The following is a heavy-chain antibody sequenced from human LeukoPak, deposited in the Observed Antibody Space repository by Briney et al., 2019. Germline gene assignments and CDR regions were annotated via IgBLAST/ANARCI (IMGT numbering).Heavy chain of an antibody. Sequence: SETLSLTCAVSGGSISSSNWWSWVRQPPGKGLEWIGEIYHSGSTNYNPSLKSRVTISVDKSKNQFSLKLSSVTAADTAVYYCARNNPAMDYLPDYWGQGTLVTVSS. CDR3: ARNNPAMDYLPDY. CDR2: IYHSGST. CDR1: GGSISSSNW. J-gene: IGHJ4*02. V-gene: IGHV4-4*02. D-gene: IGHD5-18*01.